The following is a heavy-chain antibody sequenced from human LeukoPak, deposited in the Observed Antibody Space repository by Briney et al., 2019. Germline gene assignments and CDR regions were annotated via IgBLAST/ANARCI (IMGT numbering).Heavy chain of an antibody. J-gene: IGHJ2*01. CDR1: GGSISSYY. D-gene: IGHD4-17*01. CDR3: AAVTTSGDWYFDL. V-gene: IGHV4-59*08. Sequence: PSETLSLTCTVSGGSISSYYWSWIRQPPGKXXXXIGYIYYSGSTNYNPSLKSRVTISVDTSKNQFSLKLSSVTAADTAVYYCAAVTTSGDWYFDLWGRGTLVTVSS. CDR2: IYYSGST.